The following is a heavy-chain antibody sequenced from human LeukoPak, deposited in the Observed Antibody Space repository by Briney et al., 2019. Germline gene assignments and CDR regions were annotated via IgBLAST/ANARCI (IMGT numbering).Heavy chain of an antibody. CDR3: ARHGLWFGELNGDY. CDR1: GGTFSSYA. D-gene: IGHD3-10*01. CDR2: IIPIFGTA. J-gene: IGHJ4*02. V-gene: IGHV1-69*06. Sequence: ASVKVSCKASGGTFSSYAISWVRQAPGQGLEWMGGIIPIFGTANYAQKFQGRVTITADKSTSTAYMELSSLRSEDTAVYYCARHGLWFGELNGDYWGQGTLVTVSS.